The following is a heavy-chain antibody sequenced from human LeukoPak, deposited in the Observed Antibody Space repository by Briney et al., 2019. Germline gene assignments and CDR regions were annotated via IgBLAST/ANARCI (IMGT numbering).Heavy chain of an antibody. J-gene: IGHJ4*02. V-gene: IGHV3-23*01. Sequence: SCKASGGTFSSYAISWVRQAPGKGLEWVSAISGSGGSTYYADSVKGRFTISRDNSKNTLYLQMNSLRAEDTAVYYCAKVDKQWLAFDYWGQGTLVTVSS. CDR3: AKVDKQWLAFDY. CDR2: ISGSGGST. D-gene: IGHD6-19*01. CDR1: GGTFSSYA.